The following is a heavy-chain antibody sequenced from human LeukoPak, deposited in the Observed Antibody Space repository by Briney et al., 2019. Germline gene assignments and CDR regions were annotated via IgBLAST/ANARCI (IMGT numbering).Heavy chain of an antibody. CDR1: GFTFSSYA. V-gene: IGHV3-30-3*01. Sequence: PGGSLRLSCAASGFTFSSYAMHWVRRAPGKGLEWVAVISYDGSNKYYADSVKGRFTISRDNSKNTLYLQMNSLRAEDTAVYYCARGSRLYSIHTNAFDIWGQGTMVTVSS. J-gene: IGHJ3*02. CDR3: ARGSRLYSIHTNAFDI. D-gene: IGHD2-8*01. CDR2: ISYDGSNK.